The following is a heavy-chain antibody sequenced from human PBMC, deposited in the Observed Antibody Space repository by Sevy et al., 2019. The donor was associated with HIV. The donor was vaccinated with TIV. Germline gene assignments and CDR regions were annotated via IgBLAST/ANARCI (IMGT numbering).Heavy chain of an antibody. Sequence: SETLSLTCAVHDGSFSGYYWNWIRQLPGKGLEWIGEINESGITYYNPSLKSRVTISVDTAKKQFSLKLNSVTAVDSAVYFCARSPPVVVVPGAPSWFDPWGQGTLVTVSS. D-gene: IGHD2-2*01. V-gene: IGHV4-34*01. CDR3: ARSPPVVVVPGAPSWFDP. J-gene: IGHJ5*02. CDR2: INESGIT. CDR1: DGSFSGYY.